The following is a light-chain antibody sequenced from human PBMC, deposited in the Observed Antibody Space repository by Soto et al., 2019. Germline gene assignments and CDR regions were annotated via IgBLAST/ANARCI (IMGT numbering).Light chain of an antibody. CDR2: GNS. CDR1: SSNIGAGYD. CDR3: QSYDSSLSGSAV. Sequence: QSVLTQPPSVSGAPGQRVTISCTGSSSNIGAGYDVHWYQQLPGTAPKLLIYGNSNRPSGAPDRFSGSKSGTSASLAITGLQAEDEADYYCQSYDSSLSGSAVFGTGNKVTVL. V-gene: IGLV1-40*01. J-gene: IGLJ1*01.